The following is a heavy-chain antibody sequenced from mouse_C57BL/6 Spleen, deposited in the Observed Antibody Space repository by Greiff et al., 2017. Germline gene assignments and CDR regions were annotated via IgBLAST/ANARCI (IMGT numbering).Heavy chain of an antibody. CDR2: IRNKANNHAT. CDR1: GFTFSDAW. CDR3: TRNPLYYYGSSPFAY. J-gene: IGHJ3*01. Sequence: EVKVEESGGGLVQPGGSMKLSCAASGFTFSDAWMDWVRQSPEKGLEWVAEIRNKANNHATYYAESVKGRFTISRDDSKSSVYLQMNSLRAEDTGIYYCTRNPLYYYGSSPFAYWGQGTLVTVSA. D-gene: IGHD1-1*01. V-gene: IGHV6-6*01.